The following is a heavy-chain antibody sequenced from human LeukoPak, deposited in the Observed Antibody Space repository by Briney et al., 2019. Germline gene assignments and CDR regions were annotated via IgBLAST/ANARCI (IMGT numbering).Heavy chain of an antibody. J-gene: IGHJ3*02. CDR3: TTNDAFDI. CDR1: GFTFSNAW. Sequence: AGGSLRLSCVASGFTFSNAWMNWVRQAPGKGLEWVGRIKSSDVGTTDYAAPVKGRFTISRDDSKNTLYLQMNSLKTEDTALYYCTTNDAFDIWGQGKMVTVSS. V-gene: IGHV3-15*01. CDR2: IKSSDVGTT.